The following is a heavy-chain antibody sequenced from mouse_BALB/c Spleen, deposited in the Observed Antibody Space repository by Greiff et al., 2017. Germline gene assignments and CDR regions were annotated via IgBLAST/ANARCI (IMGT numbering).Heavy chain of an antibody. D-gene: IGHD1-1*01. Sequence: VQLQQSGPELVKPGASVKISCKASGYSFTSYYIHWVKQRPGQGLEWIGWIFPGSGNTKYNEKFKGKATLTADTSSSTAYMQLSSLTSEDSAVYFCARSFITTVVGAMDYWGQGTSVTVSS. CDR1: GYSFTSYY. V-gene: IGHV1-66*01. CDR3: ARSFITTVVGAMDY. J-gene: IGHJ4*01. CDR2: IFPGSGNT.